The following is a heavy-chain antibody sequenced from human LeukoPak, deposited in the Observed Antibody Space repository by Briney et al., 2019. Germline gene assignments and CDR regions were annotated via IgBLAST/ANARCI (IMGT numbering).Heavy chain of an antibody. CDR2: ISRNSDST. J-gene: IGHJ4*02. V-gene: IGHV3-9*03. Sequence: GRSLRLSCAASGFPFDDKAMHWVRQAPGKGLEWVAGISRNSDSTGYADSVKGRFTISRDNAKNSLYLQMNSLRAEDMALYYCVKDIGSGSYRYGGYFDYWGQGTLVTVSS. D-gene: IGHD1-26*01. CDR3: VKDIGSGSYRYGGYFDY. CDR1: GFPFDDKA.